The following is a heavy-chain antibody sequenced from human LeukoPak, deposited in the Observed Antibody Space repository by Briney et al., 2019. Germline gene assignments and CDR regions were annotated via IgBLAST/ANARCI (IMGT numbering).Heavy chain of an antibody. J-gene: IGHJ5*02. V-gene: IGHV3-30*02. Sequence: GGSLRLSCAASGFTFTAYGMQWVRQAPGKGLEWVAFVRYDGTNKYYADSVKGRFTISRDNSKNTLYLLMNSLRAEDTAVYYCAKGGSGNWFDPWGQGTLVTVSS. CDR1: GFTFTAYG. CDR3: AKGGSGNWFDP. D-gene: IGHD6-25*01. CDR2: VRYDGTNK.